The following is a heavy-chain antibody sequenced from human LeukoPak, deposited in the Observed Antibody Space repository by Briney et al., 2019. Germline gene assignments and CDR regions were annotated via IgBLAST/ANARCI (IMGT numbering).Heavy chain of an antibody. Sequence: ASVKVSCKASGYTFTGYYMHWVRQAPGQGLEWMGWINPNSGGTNYAQKFQGRVTMTRDTSISTAYMELSRLRSDDTAVYYCARALAAAGPAGYYYYYYMDVWGKGTTVTVSS. CDR3: ARALAAAGPAGYYYYYYMDV. D-gene: IGHD6-13*01. CDR1: GYTFTGYY. CDR2: INPNSGGT. J-gene: IGHJ6*03. V-gene: IGHV1-2*02.